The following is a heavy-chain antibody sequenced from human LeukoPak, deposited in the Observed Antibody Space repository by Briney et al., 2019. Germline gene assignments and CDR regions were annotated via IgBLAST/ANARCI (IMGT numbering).Heavy chain of an antibody. V-gene: IGHV3-11*03. J-gene: IGHJ4*02. Sequence: PGGSLRLSCAASGFTISDYHMSWIRQAPGKGLEWVSYIGSSSSYTNYADSVKGRFTISRDNAKNSLYLQMNSLRAEDTAVYYCARSQGFGDFDYWGQGTLVTVSS. CDR3: ARSQGFGDFDY. D-gene: IGHD3-3*01. CDR1: GFTISDYH. CDR2: IGSSSSYT.